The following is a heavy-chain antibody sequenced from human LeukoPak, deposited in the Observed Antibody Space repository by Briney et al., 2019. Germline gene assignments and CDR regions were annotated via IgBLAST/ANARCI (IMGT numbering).Heavy chain of an antibody. CDR1: GFTFSSYW. V-gene: IGHV3-74*01. D-gene: IGHD2-8*01. CDR2: INTDGSST. Sequence: GGSLRLSCAASGFTFSSYWMHWVRQAPGKGLVWVSRINTDGSSTSYADSVKGRFTISRDNAKNTLYLQMNSLRAEDTAVYYCEAGVNGGRNWFDPWGQGTLVTVSS. CDR3: EAGVNGGRNWFDP. J-gene: IGHJ5*02.